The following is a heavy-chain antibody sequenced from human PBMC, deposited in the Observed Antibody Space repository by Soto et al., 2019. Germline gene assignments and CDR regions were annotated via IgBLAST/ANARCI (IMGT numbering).Heavy chain of an antibody. V-gene: IGHV2-5*02. CDR2: VYWDDDK. CDR1: GFSLSTSGAA. D-gene: IGHD3-9*01. CDR3: AHRQLVTFFGWVTQTDVWFDS. J-gene: IGHJ5*01. Sequence: QITLKESGPTLVNPTQTLTLTCTFSGFSLSTSGAAVGWIRQPPGKALEWLALVYWDDDKRYSPTIKNRVTITKDTSKNHVVLTLTNAEPVDTATYYCAHRQLVTFFGWVTQTDVWFDSWGQGTLVTVPS.